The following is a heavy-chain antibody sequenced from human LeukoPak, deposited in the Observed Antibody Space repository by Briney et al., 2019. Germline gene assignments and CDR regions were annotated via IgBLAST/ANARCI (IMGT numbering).Heavy chain of an antibody. Sequence: GESLKISCKGSGYSFTSYWIGWVRQMPGKGLEWMGIVYPGDSDTRYSPSFQGQVTISADKSISTAYLQWSSLKASDTAMYYCARRGKYYDSSGSYTLDYWGQGTLVTVSS. CDR2: VYPGDSDT. V-gene: IGHV5-51*01. D-gene: IGHD3-22*01. CDR1: GYSFTSYW. CDR3: ARRGKYYDSSGSYTLDY. J-gene: IGHJ4*02.